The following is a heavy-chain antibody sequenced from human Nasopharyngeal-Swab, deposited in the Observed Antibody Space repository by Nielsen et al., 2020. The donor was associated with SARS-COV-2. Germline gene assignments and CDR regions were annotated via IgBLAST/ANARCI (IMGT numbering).Heavy chain of an antibody. CDR1: GYTFTSYA. V-gene: IGHV1-3*01. CDR2: INAGNGNT. Sequence: ASVKVSCKASGYTFTSYAMHWVRQAPGQRLEWMGWINAGNGNTKYSQKLQGGVTMTTDTSTSTAYMELRSLRSDDTAVYYCARGGIYYYDSSGYYWGPFDYWGQGTLVTVSS. J-gene: IGHJ4*02. CDR3: ARGGIYYYDSSGYYWGPFDY. D-gene: IGHD3-22*01.